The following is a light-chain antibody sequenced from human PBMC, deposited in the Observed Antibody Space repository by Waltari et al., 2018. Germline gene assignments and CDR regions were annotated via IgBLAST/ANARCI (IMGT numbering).Light chain of an antibody. V-gene: IGKV3-15*01. CDR2: GAS. CDR3: QQYNDWPRT. J-gene: IGKJ1*01. CDR1: QSVSSN. Sequence: EIVMTQSPATLSVSPGERATLSCRASQSVSSNLAWYQQKPGQSPRLLISGASTRATGIAARCRGSGSGTEFTLTISSLPSEDFALYYCQQYNDWPRTFGQGTKVEI.